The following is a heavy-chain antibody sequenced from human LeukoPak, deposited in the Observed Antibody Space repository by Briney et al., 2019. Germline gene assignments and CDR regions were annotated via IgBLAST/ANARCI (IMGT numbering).Heavy chain of an antibody. D-gene: IGHD2-15*01. Sequence: PGGSLRLSCAASGFGYSTFAMAWVRQAPGKGLEWVSTISTSGETTYYADSVKGRFTASRDNSKNTLSLQMNGLRVDDTAVYFCAKGARYCSGGSCFDEYYFDYWGQGTLVTVSS. CDR3: AKGARYCSGGSCFDEYYFDY. V-gene: IGHV3-23*01. J-gene: IGHJ4*02. CDR2: ISTSGETT. CDR1: GFGYSTFA.